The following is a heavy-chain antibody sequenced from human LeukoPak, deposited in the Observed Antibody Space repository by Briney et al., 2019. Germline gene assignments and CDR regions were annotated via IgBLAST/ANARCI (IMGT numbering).Heavy chain of an antibody. Sequence: SVKVSCKASGGTFSSYAISWVRQAPGQGLEWMGRIIPIFGIANYAQKFQGRVTITADKSTSTAYMELSSLRSEDTAVYYCARDRRAMAFYSNWFDPWGQGTLVTVSS. D-gene: IGHD6-19*01. J-gene: IGHJ5*02. CDR3: ARDRRAMAFYSNWFDP. CDR2: IIPIFGIA. V-gene: IGHV1-69*04. CDR1: GGTFSSYA.